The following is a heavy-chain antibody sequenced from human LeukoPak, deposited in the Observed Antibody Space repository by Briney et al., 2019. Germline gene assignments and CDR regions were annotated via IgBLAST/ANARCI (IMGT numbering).Heavy chain of an antibody. CDR1: GFTFSRYA. J-gene: IGHJ3*02. Sequence: GGSLRVSCSASGFTFSRYAMHWVRQAPGKGLEWVSAISGSGGSTYYADSVKGRFTISRDNSKNTLYLQMNSLRAEDTAVYYCAKYRITMIVVGGAFDIWGQGTMVTVSS. D-gene: IGHD3-22*01. CDR3: AKYRITMIVVGGAFDI. V-gene: IGHV3-23*01. CDR2: ISGSGGST.